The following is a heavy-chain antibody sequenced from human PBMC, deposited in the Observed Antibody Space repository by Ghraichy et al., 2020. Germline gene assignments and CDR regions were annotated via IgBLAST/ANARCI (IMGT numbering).Heavy chain of an antibody. CDR3: AKDVLVGGGGVPSHY. V-gene: IGHV3-23*01. Sequence: GESLNISCAASGFTFSKYAMSWVRQAQGKGLEWVSAVATSGVSTYYADSVKGRFTVSRDNSKNTLYLQMNSLRAEDTAIYYCAKDVLVGGGGVPSHYWGQGTLVTVSS. CDR2: VATSGVST. D-gene: IGHD1-26*01. J-gene: IGHJ4*02. CDR1: GFTFSKYA.